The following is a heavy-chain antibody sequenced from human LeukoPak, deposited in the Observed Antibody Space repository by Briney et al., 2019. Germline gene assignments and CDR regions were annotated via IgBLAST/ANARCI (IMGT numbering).Heavy chain of an antibody. D-gene: IGHD3-10*01. CDR2: ISGSGGST. CDR1: GFTFSSYA. V-gene: IGHV3-23*01. Sequence: PGGSVRLSCAASGFTFSSYAMSWVRQAPGKGLEWVSAISGSGGSTYYADSVKGRFTISRDNSKNTLYLQMNSLRAEDTAVYYCAKEGPSYYYGSGSYPYWGQGTLVTVSS. J-gene: IGHJ4*02. CDR3: AKEGPSYYYGSGSYPY.